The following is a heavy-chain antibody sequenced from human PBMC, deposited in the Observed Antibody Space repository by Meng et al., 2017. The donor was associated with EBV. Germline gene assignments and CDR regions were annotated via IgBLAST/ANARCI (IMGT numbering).Heavy chain of an antibody. J-gene: IGHJ4*02. V-gene: IGHV4-61*01. CDR1: GASVSGGTFP. Sequence: QVHLQQSGPGLVKPSESLSLTRTVSGASVSGGTFPWSWIRQPPGKELQWIGYIYDGGTTIYNPSLTSRVTIFLDTSRNQFSLGLRSVTTADTAVYYCAKSSSSTPGVVDSWGQGTLVTVSS. CDR2: IYDGGTT. CDR3: AKSSSSTPGVVDS. D-gene: IGHD2-2*01.